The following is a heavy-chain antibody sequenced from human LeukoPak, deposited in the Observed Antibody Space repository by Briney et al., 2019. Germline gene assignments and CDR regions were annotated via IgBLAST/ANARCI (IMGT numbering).Heavy chain of an antibody. CDR1: GGSISSGGYY. CDR2: IYHSGST. Sequence: PSQTLSLTCTVSGGSISSGGYYWSWIQQPPGKGLEWIGYIYHSGSTYYNPSLKSRVTISVDRSKNQFSLKLSSVTAADTAVYYCARVISGTVTTEYFDFWGRGTLVTVSS. CDR3: ARVISGTVTTEYFDF. J-gene: IGHJ2*01. V-gene: IGHV4-30-2*01. D-gene: IGHD4-17*01.